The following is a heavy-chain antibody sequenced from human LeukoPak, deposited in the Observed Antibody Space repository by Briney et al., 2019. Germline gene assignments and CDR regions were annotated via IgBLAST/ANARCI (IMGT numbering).Heavy chain of an antibody. CDR1: AITFSTYE. CDR2: ITGSGDTI. CDR3: AMEYYYGSGKDYVDV. V-gene: IGHV3-48*03. Sequence: GGSLRLSCAASAITFSTYEMNWVRQAPGKGLEWVSYITGSGDTINYADSVKGRFTISRDNAANSLYLQMNSLRAEDTAVYYCAMEYYYGSGKDYVDVWGKGTMVTDSS. D-gene: IGHD3-10*01. J-gene: IGHJ6*03.